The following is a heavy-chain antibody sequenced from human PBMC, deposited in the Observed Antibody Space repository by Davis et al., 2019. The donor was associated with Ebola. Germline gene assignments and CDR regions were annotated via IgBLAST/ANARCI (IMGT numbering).Heavy chain of an antibody. Sequence: GSLRLSCTVSGGSISSGGYYWSWIRQHPGKGLEWIGYIYYSGSTNYTPSLKSRVTISVDTSKNQFSLKLSSVTAADTAVYYCARAYSRGFDPWGQGTLVTVSS. J-gene: IGHJ5*02. CDR2: IYYSGST. CDR1: GGSISSGGYY. CDR3: ARAYSRGFDP. D-gene: IGHD6-13*01. V-gene: IGHV4-61*08.